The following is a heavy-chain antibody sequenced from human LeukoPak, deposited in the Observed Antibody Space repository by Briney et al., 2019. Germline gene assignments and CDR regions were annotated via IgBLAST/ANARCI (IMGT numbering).Heavy chain of an antibody. CDR2: ISSRGSYI. Sequence: GGSLRLSRAASGFTFSTYSMNWVRQAPGKGLEWVSSISSRGSYIQYADSVRGRFTLSRDNAKNSLSLQMNSLRAEDTALYYCASSPNFSEAFDNWGRGTLVIVSS. V-gene: IGHV3-21*01. CDR3: ASSPNFSEAFDN. D-gene: IGHD2-8*01. J-gene: IGHJ4*02. CDR1: GFTFSTYS.